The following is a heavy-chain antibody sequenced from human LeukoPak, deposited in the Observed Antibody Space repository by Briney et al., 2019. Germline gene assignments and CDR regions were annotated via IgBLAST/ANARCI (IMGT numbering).Heavy chain of an antibody. D-gene: IGHD3-9*01. CDR2: ISPYNDNT. Sequence: GASVKVSCKTSGYTFTNYGLSWVRQAPGQGLEWMGWISPYNDNTNYAQKFQGRVTMTEDTSTDTAYMELSSLRSEDTAVYYCATQRYHRRPFDYWGQGTLVTVSS. V-gene: IGHV1-18*01. CDR1: GYTFTNYG. J-gene: IGHJ4*02. CDR3: ATQRYHRRPFDY.